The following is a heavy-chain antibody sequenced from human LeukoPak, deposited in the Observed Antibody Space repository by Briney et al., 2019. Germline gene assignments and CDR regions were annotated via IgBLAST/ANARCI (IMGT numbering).Heavy chain of an antibody. D-gene: IGHD3-22*01. J-gene: IGHJ5*02. CDR2: IYYSGST. CDR1: GGSISSYY. Sequence: SETLSLTCTVSGGSISSYYWSWIRQPPGKGLEWIGYIYYSGSTNYNPSLKSRVTISVDTSKNQFSLKLSSVTAADTAVYYCARASYYYDSSGYFRWFDPWGQGTLVTVSS. V-gene: IGHV4-59*01. CDR3: ARASYYYDSSGYFRWFDP.